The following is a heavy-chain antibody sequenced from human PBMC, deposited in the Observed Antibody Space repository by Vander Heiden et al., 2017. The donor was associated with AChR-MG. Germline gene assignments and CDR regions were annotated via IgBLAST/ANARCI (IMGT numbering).Heavy chain of an antibody. CDR3: TRVFRTSFDY. D-gene: IGHD3-10*02. CDR1: GFTFSSYV. V-gene: IGHV3-30*04. Sequence: QVQLVESGGGVVQPGRSLRLPCAASGFTFSSYVMHWVRQAPGKGLECVAVISYDEKNKFYADSVKGRFIISRDNSKNTLYLQMNSLRGEDTAVYYCTRVFRTSFDYWGQGTLVTVSS. J-gene: IGHJ4*02. CDR2: ISYDEKNK.